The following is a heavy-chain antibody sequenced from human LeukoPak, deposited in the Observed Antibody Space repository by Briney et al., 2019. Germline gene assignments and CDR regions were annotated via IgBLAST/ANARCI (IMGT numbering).Heavy chain of an antibody. Sequence: SVKVSCKASGFTFTSSAVQWVRQARGQRLEWIGWIVVGSGNTNYAQKFQERVTITRDMSTSTAYMELSSLRSEDTAVYYCAAAADYYDSSGVLLSYYFDYWGQGTLVTVSS. CDR1: GFTFTSSA. CDR2: IVVGSGNT. D-gene: IGHD3-22*01. CDR3: AAAADYYDSSGVLLSYYFDY. J-gene: IGHJ4*02. V-gene: IGHV1-58*01.